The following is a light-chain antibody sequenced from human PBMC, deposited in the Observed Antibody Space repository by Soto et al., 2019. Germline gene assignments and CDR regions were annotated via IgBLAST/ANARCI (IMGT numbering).Light chain of an antibody. J-gene: IGLJ1*01. Sequence: QSALTQPASVSGSPGQSITISCTGTSSDVGGYNSVSWYQLHPGKARKLMIYDVSNRPSGVSNRFSGSKSGNTASLTISGLQAEDEADYYCSSYTTSSTSFGTGTQLTVL. CDR3: SSYTTSSTS. CDR2: DVS. V-gene: IGLV2-14*01. CDR1: SSDVGGYNS.